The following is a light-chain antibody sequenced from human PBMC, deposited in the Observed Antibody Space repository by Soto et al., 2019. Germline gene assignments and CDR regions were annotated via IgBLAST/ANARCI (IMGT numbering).Light chain of an antibody. CDR1: QSVSSSY. CDR2: GAS. CDR3: KKYGSSPWT. J-gene: IGKJ1*01. Sequence: IVLTQSPGTLSLSPGEGATLSCRARQSVSSSYLAWYQQKPGQANRLLIYGASSRATGIPDRFSGSGSGTDFTLTISRLEPEEFAVYYCKKYGSSPWTVGHGTKVAIK. V-gene: IGKV3-20*01.